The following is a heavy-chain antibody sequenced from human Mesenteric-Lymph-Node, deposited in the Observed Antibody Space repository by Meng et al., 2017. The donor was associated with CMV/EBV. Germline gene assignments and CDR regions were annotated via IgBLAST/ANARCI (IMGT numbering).Heavy chain of an antibody. V-gene: IGHV4-39*01. Sequence: ESLKISCTVSGGSISSSSYYWGWIRQPPGKGLEWIGSIYYSGSTYYNPSLKSRVTISVDTSKNQFSLKLSSVTAADTAVYYCARQGGAGWEPGLFDYWGQGTLVTVSS. CDR3: ARQGGAGWEPGLFDY. J-gene: IGHJ4*02. CDR2: IYYSGST. CDR1: GGSISSSSYY. D-gene: IGHD1-26*01.